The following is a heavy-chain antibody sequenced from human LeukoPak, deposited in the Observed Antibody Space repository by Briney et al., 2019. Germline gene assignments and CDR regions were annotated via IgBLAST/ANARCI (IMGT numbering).Heavy chain of an antibody. CDR3: ARTNYYDYYMDV. V-gene: IGHV4-30-2*01. Sequence: SETLSLTCTVSGGSISSGGYYWSWIRQPPGKGLEWIGYIYHSGSTYYNPSLKSRVTISVDRSKNQFSLKLSSVTAADTAVYYCARTNYYDYYMDVWGKGTTVTVSS. CDR2: IYHSGST. J-gene: IGHJ6*03. CDR1: GGSISSGGYY.